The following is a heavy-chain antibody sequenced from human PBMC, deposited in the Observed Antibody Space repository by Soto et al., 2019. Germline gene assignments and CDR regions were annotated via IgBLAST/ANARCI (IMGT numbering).Heavy chain of an antibody. CDR1: GFTFSSYS. CDR2: ISSSSTI. D-gene: IGHD6-19*01. J-gene: IGHJ4*02. Sequence: EVQLVESGGGLVQPGGSLRLSCAASGFTFSSYSMNWVRQAPGEGLEWVSYISSSSTIFYADSVKGRFTISRDNAKNSLYLQMNSLGDENTAVYYCARVSSGHDYWGQGTLVTVSS. CDR3: ARVSSGHDY. V-gene: IGHV3-48*02.